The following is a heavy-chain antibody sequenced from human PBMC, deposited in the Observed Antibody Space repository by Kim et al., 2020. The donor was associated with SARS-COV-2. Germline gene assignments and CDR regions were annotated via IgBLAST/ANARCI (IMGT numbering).Heavy chain of an antibody. V-gene: IGHV3-21*01. D-gene: IGHD6-13*01. Sequence: GGSLRLSCAASGFTFSSYSMNWVRQAPGKGLEWVSSISSSSSYIYYADSVKGRFTISRDNAKNSLYLQMNSLRAEDTAVYYCAREIAAAGPPSGMDVWGQGTTVTVSS. J-gene: IGHJ6*02. CDR1: GFTFSSYS. CDR2: ISSSSSYI. CDR3: AREIAAAGPPSGMDV.